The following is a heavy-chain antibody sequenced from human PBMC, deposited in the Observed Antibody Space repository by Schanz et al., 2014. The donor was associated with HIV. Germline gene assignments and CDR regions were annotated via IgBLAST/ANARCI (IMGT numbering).Heavy chain of an antibody. J-gene: IGHJ4*02. CDR1: GFTFSSCA. V-gene: IGHV3-23*01. CDR2: TSGSGGRT. CDR3: YGDESGY. D-gene: IGHD4-17*01. Sequence: EVQLLESGGGLVQPGGSLRLSCAASGFTFSSCAMTWVRQAPGKGLEWVSTTSGSGGRTYYADSVKGRFTISRDDSENTLYLQMNSLRAEDTAVYYCYGDESGYWGQGTLVTVSS.